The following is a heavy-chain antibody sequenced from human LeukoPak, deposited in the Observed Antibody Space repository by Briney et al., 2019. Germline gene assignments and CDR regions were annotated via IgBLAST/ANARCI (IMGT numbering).Heavy chain of an antibody. CDR1: GFTFSSYW. V-gene: IGHV3-7*01. CDR3: AKGSKLVVITRDHYMAV. Sequence: PGGSLRLSCAASGFTFSSYWMSWVRQAPGKGLEWVANIKQDGSEKYYVDSVKGRFTISRDNSKNTLYLQINSLRAGDTAVYYCAKGSKLVVITRDHYMAVWGKGTTVTISS. D-gene: IGHD3-22*01. J-gene: IGHJ6*03. CDR2: IKQDGSEK.